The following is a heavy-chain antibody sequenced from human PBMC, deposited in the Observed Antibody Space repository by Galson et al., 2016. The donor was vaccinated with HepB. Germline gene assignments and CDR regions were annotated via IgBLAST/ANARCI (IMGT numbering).Heavy chain of an antibody. CDR3: AREKGYPTVAFDY. CDR2: IYHSGNS. D-gene: IGHD4-23*01. CDR1: GDSPTRGSFY. J-gene: IGHJ4*02. V-gene: IGHV4-30-4*01. Sequence: TLSLTCTVSGDSPTRGSFYWTWIRQLPGKGLEWIGYIYHSGNSHYNPSLKSRVTISVDTSKNQFSLKLSSVTTADTAVYYCAREKGYPTVAFDYWGQGTLVTVSS.